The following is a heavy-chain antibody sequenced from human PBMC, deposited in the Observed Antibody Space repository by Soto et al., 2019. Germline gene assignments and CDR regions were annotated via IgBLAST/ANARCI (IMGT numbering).Heavy chain of an antibody. V-gene: IGHV4-31*03. CDR3: AREARDYGGNSFDY. CDR1: CGSISSGGYY. CDR2: IYYSRST. J-gene: IGHJ4*02. Sequence: QVQLQESGPGLVKPSQTLSLTCTVSCGSISSGGYYWSWIRQHPGKGLEWIGYIYYSRSTYYNPSIKSRVTISVDTSKNQFSLKLSSVTAADTAVYYCAREARDYGGNSFDYWGQGTLVTVSS. D-gene: IGHD4-17*01.